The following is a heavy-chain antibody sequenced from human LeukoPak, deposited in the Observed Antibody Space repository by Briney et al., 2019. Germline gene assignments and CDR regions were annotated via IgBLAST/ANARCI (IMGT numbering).Heavy chain of an antibody. D-gene: IGHD3-10*01. Sequence: GGSLRLSCAASGFTFSSYWMHWVRQAPGKGLVWVSRINSDGSSTSYADSVKGRFTISRDNAKNTLYLQMNSLRAEDTAVYYCAREPGLLLWFGELSSDAFDIWGQGTMVTVSS. CDR2: INSDGSST. J-gene: IGHJ3*02. V-gene: IGHV3-74*01. CDR1: GFTFSSYW. CDR3: AREPGLLLWFGELSSDAFDI.